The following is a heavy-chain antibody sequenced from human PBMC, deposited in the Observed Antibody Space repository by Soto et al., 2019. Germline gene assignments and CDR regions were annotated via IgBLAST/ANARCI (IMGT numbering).Heavy chain of an antibody. CDR3: AHRRGMFGRHCSGGSCYGGYFDY. Sequence: VSGPTLVNPTQTLTLTCTFSGFSLSTSGVGVGWIRQPPGKALEWLALIYWNDDKRYSPSLKSRLTITKDTSKNQVVLTMTNMDPVDTATYYCAHRRGMFGRHCSGGSCYGGYFDYWGQGTRVTVSS. V-gene: IGHV2-5*01. CDR2: IYWNDDK. D-gene: IGHD2-15*01. CDR1: GFSLSTSGVG. J-gene: IGHJ4*02.